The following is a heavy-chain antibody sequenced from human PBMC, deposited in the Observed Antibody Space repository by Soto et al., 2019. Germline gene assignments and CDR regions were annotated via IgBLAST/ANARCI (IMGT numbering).Heavy chain of an antibody. J-gene: IGHJ4*02. CDR3: TTRQTKTTNGDY. D-gene: IGHD2-8*01. CDR1: GFTFSNAW. CDR2: IKSKTDGGTT. V-gene: IGHV3-15*01. Sequence: GGSMRLSCAASGFTFSNAWMSWVRQAPGKGLEWVGRIKSKTDGGTTDYAAPVKGRFTISRDDSKNTLYLQMNSLKTEDTAVYYCTTRQTKTTNGDYWGQGTLVTVS.